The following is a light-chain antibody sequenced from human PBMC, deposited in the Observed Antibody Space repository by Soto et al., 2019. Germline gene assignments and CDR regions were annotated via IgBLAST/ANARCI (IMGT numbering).Light chain of an antibody. CDR3: AAWDDSLSGQV. CDR2: RSN. V-gene: IGLV1-47*01. CDR1: TSNIGINS. J-gene: IGLJ2*01. Sequence: QFVLTQPPSASGTPGQRVTISCSGSTSNIGINSVFWYQHFPGTAPKLLIYRSNQRASGVPDRFSASKSGTSASLAISGLRSEDEADYYCAAWDDSLSGQVFGGGTKLTVL.